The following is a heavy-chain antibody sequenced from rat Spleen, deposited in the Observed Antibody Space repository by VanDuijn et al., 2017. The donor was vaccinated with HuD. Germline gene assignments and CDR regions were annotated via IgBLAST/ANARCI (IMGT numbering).Heavy chain of an antibody. V-gene: IGHV5S10*01. D-gene: IGHD1-5*01. Sequence: EVQLVESGGGLVQPGRSLKLSCAASGFTFSDYNMAWVRQAPKKGLEWVATIIYDGSRTYYRDSVKGRFTISRDNAKSTLYLQMDSLRSEYTATYYCETQGGATANRYWFAYWGQGTLVTVSS. CDR1: GFTFSDYN. CDR3: ETQGGATANRYWFAY. CDR2: IIYDGSRT. J-gene: IGHJ3*01.